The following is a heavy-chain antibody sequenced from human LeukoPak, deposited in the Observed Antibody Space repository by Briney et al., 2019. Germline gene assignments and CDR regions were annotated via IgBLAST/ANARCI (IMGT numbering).Heavy chain of an antibody. CDR2: ISSSGSTI. V-gene: IGHV3-11*04. D-gene: IGHD3-9*01. CDR3: ATHGYSELRYFDWSTNE. J-gene: IGHJ4*02. CDR1: GFTFSDYY. Sequence: GGSLRLSCAASGFTFSDYYMSWIRQAPGKGLEWVSYISSSGSTIYYADYVKGRFTISRDNAKNSLYLQMDSLRAEDTAVYYCATHGYSELRYFDWSTNEWGQGTLVTVSS.